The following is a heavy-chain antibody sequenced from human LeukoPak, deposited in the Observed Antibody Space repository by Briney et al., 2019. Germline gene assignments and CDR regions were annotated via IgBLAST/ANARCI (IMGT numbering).Heavy chain of an antibody. J-gene: IGHJ4*02. CDR1: GGPITNDY. D-gene: IGHD1-1*01. CDR2: IHSNGVT. Sequence: SETLSLTCTVSGGPITNDYWSWIRQPPGKGPEWIGYIHSNGVTNYNPSLKSRVTISLDTSKSQLSLKVASVTAADTAVYYCARVTDWKDLDYWGQGTLVTVSS. V-gene: IGHV4-59*01. CDR3: ARVTDWKDLDY.